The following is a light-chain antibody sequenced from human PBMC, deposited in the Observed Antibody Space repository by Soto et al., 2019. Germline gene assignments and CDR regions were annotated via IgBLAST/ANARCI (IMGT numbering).Light chain of an antibody. CDR3: CSFAGRSTWV. CDR1: SSDVGGYNY. CDR2: EVS. J-gene: IGLJ3*02. V-gene: IGLV2-8*01. Sequence: QSVLTQPPSASGSPGQSVTISCTGTSSDVGGYNYVSWYQQHPGKAPKLMIYEVSKRPSGVPDRFSGSKSGNMASLTISGLQAEDEADYYCCSFAGRSTWVFGGGTKLTVL.